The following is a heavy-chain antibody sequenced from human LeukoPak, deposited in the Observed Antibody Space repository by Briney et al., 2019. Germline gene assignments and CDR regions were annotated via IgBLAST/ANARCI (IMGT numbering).Heavy chain of an antibody. V-gene: IGHV3-53*01. CDR3: ARSPSFGYYYYMDV. D-gene: IGHD2-2*01. CDR1: GFTVSSNY. Sequence: GGSLRLSCAASGFTVSSNYMSWVRQAPGKGLEWVSVIYSGSSTYYADSVKGRFTISRDNSKNTLYLQMNSLRAEDTAVHYCARSPSFGYYYYMDVWGKGTTVTVSS. J-gene: IGHJ6*03. CDR2: IYSGSST.